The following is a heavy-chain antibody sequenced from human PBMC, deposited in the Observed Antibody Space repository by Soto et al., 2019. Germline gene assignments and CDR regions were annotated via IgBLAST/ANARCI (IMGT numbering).Heavy chain of an antibody. V-gene: IGHV3-49*03. CDR2: IRSKAYGGTT. D-gene: IGHD3-22*01. CDR1: GVTFGDYA. J-gene: IGHJ4*02. CDR3: TRDRGFYYDSSGYYPHDY. Sequence: GSLRLSCTAAGVTFGDYAMSWFRQAPGKGLDWVGFIRSKAYGGTTEYAASVKGRFTISRDDSKSIAYLQMNSLKTEDTAVYYCTRDRGFYYDSSGYYPHDYWGQGTLVTVSS.